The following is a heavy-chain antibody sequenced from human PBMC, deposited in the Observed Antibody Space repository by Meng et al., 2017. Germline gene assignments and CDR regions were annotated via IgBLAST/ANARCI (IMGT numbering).Heavy chain of an antibody. D-gene: IGHD4-17*01. CDR1: GFTFSSYA. J-gene: IGHJ3*02. V-gene: IGHV3-30*01. CDR2: ISYDGSNK. CDR3: ARDFYGDSGRSNAFDI. Sequence: LSLICSASGFTFSSYAMHWVRQAPGKGLEWVAVISYDGSNKYYADSVKGRFTISRDNSKTTLSLQMNSLRAEDTAVYYCARDFYGDSGRSNAFDIWGQGTMVTVSS.